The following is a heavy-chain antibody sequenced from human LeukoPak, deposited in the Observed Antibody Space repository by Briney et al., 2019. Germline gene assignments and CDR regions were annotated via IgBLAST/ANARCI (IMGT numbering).Heavy chain of an antibody. CDR2: IKQDGSEK. V-gene: IGHV3-7*01. Sequence: GGSLRLSCAASGFTLSSYWMSWVRQAPGKGLEWVANIKQDGSEKYYVDSVKGRFTISRDNAKNSLYLQMNSLSAEDTAVYYCASLAYCSSTSCYLGRAFDIWGQGTMVTVSS. CDR3: ASLAYCSSTSCYLGRAFDI. J-gene: IGHJ3*02. CDR1: GFTLSSYW. D-gene: IGHD2-2*01.